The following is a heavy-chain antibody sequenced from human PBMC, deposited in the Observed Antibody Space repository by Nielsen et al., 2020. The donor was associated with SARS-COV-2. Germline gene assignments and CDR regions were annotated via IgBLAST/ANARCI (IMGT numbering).Heavy chain of an antibody. Sequence: GGSLRLSCAASGFTFSNHPMHWVRQAPGKGLEWLAIISYDGSNEHYADSVKGRFTVSRDNAENSLYLQMNSLRDEDTAVYYCARDQDGGAATSNWYFDLWGRGTLVIVSS. V-gene: IGHV3-30-3*01. CDR3: ARDQDGGAATSNWYFDL. CDR1: GFTFSNHP. CDR2: ISYDGSNE. J-gene: IGHJ2*01. D-gene: IGHD6-25*01.